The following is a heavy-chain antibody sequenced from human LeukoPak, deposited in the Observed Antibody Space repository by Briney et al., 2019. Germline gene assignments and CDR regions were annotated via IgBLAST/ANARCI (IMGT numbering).Heavy chain of an antibody. CDR2: IYWDDDK. V-gene: IGHV2-5*02. J-gene: IGHJ4*02. D-gene: IGHD1-26*01. Sequence: TLSLTCTVSGGSISSSSYYWGWIRQPPGKALEWLALIYWDDDKRYSPSLKSRLTITKDTSKNQVVLTMTNMDPVDTATYYCAHRLGSGSYPTYYFDYWGQGTLVTVSS. CDR3: AHRLGSGSYPTYYFDY. CDR1: GGSISSSSYY.